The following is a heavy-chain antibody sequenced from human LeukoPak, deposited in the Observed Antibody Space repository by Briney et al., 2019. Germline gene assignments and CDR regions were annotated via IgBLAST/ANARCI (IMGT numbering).Heavy chain of an antibody. V-gene: IGHV3-23*01. CDR2: ISGSGGST. CDR3: AKDRYCSGGSCTSALDY. Sequence: QPGGSLRLSCVASGFTFSNYAMSWVRQAPGKGLEWVSGISGSGGSTDYADSVKGRFTISRDNSKNTLYLQMNSLRAEDTAIYYCAKDRYCSGGSCTSALDYWGQGTLATVSS. CDR1: GFTFSNYA. J-gene: IGHJ4*02. D-gene: IGHD2-15*01.